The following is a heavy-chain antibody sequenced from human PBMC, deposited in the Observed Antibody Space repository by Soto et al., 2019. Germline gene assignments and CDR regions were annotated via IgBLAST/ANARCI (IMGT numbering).Heavy chain of an antibody. D-gene: IGHD4-4*01. CDR1: GGTFSSYA. V-gene: IGHV1-69*13. Sequence: GASVKVSCKASGGTFSSYAISWVRQAPGQGLEWMGGIIPIFGTANYAQKFQGRVTITADGSTSTAYMELSSLRSEDTAVYYCASSPTTVTIHSNPNFDYWGQGTLVTVSS. CDR3: ASSPTTVTIHSNPNFDY. CDR2: IIPIFGTA. J-gene: IGHJ4*02.